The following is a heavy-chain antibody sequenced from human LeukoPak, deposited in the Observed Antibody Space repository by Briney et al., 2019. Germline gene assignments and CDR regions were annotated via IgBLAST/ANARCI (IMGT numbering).Heavy chain of an antibody. CDR1: GYTFTGYY. V-gene: IGHV1-2*04. CDR2: INPNSGDT. D-gene: IGHD4-17*01. J-gene: IGHJ3*02. Sequence: ASVKVSCKASGYTFTGYYMHWVRQAPGQGLEWMGWINPNSGDTNYAQKFQGWVTMTRDTSISTAYMELSRLRSDDTAVYYCARGDYGDYSAFDIWGQGTMVTVSS. CDR3: ARGDYGDYSAFDI.